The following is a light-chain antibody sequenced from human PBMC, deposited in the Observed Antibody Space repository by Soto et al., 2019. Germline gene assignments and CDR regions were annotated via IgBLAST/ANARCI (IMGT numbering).Light chain of an antibody. CDR3: QSYDSSLSGSV. CDR2: RNT. Sequence: QPVLTQPPSVSGAPGQRVTISCTGSSSNIGAGYDVPWYQQLPGTAPKLLIYRNTNRPSGVPDRFSGSKSGTSASLAITGLQAEDEADYYCQSYDSSLSGSVFGGGTKLTVL. V-gene: IGLV1-40*01. J-gene: IGLJ3*02. CDR1: SSNIGAGYD.